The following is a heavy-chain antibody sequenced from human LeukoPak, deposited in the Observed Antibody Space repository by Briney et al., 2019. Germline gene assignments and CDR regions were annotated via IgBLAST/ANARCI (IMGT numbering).Heavy chain of an antibody. J-gene: IGHJ4*02. CDR3: ARGLFGQWPVPFDY. D-gene: IGHD6-19*01. Sequence: SETLSLTCTVSGGSISSYYWSWIRQPPGKGLEWIGYIYYSGSTNYNPSLKSRVTISVDTSKNQFSLKLSSVTAADTAVYYCARGLFGQWPVPFDYWGQGTLVTVSS. V-gene: IGHV4-59*01. CDR2: IYYSGST. CDR1: GGSISSYY.